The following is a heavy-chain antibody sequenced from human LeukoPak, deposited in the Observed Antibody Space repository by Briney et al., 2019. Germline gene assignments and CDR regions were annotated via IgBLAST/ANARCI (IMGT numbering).Heavy chain of an antibody. J-gene: IGHJ4*02. CDR3: TTGSGSYWD. V-gene: IGHV3-33*01. CDR2: IWYDGSNK. Sequence: GGSLRLSCAASGFTFSSYGMHWVRQAPGKGLEWVAVIWYDGSNKYYADSVKGRFTISRDNSKNTLYLQMNSLKTEDTAVYYCTTGSGSYWDWGQGTLVTVSS. CDR1: GFTFSSYG. D-gene: IGHD1-26*01.